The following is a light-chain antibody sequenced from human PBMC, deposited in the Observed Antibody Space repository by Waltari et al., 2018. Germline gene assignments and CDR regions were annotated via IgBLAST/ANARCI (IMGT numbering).Light chain of an antibody. CDR1: GLRSYY. Sequence: SSELTQDPAVSVAMGQTVTITCQGNGLRSYYASWYQQRPGQAPILIMYDKNNRPSGVPHLFSGSNSDNTASLPITGAQAEDEASYDCHSRDASGVGGSFGGGTKLTVL. CDR2: DKN. CDR3: HSRDASGVGGS. V-gene: IGLV3-19*01. J-gene: IGLJ2*01.